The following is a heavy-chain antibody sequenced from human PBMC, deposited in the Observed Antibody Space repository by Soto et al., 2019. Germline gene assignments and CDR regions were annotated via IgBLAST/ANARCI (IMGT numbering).Heavy chain of an antibody. D-gene: IGHD2-15*01. Sequence: QVQLVQPGAEVKKPGASVKVSCKASGYTFTSYGISWVRQAPGQGLEWMGWISTYNGNTNYAQKLQGRVTMTTDTSXGTAYMELRSLRSDDTAVYYCARGFRLAASRWWFDPWGQGTLVTVSS. CDR3: ARGFRLAASRWWFDP. V-gene: IGHV1-18*01. CDR1: GYTFTSYG. CDR2: ISTYNGNT. J-gene: IGHJ5*02.